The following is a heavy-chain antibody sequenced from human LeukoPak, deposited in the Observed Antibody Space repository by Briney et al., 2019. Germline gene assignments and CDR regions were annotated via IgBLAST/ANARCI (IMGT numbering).Heavy chain of an antibody. CDR3: AREYYYDSSGYRD. D-gene: IGHD3-22*01. V-gene: IGHV4-4*07. J-gene: IGHJ4*02. CDR2: IYISGST. Sequence: PSETLSLTCTVSGGSISSYYWSWIRQPAGKGLEWIGRIYISGSTNYNPSLKSQVTMSVDTSKNQFSLKLSSVTAADTAVYYCAREYYYDSSGYRDWGQGTLVTVSS. CDR1: GGSISSYY.